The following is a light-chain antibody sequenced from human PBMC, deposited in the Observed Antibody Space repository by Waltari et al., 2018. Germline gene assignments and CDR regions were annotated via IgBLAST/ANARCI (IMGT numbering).Light chain of an antibody. CDR3: QTGGHGTWV. CDR2: VNSDGSH. CDR1: SGHSSNL. V-gene: IGLV4-69*02. Sequence: QLVLTQSPSASASLGASVRPTCTLSSGHSSNLIAWHQQQPEKGPRYLMKVNSDGSHSKGDEIPDRVSGSGSGAERYLTISSVQSEDEADYYCQTGGHGTWVFGGGTKLTVL. J-gene: IGLJ3*02.